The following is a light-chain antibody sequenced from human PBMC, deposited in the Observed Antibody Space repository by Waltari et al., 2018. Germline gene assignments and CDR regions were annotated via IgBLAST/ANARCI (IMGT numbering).Light chain of an antibody. CDR3: QSYDSTNHGV. V-gene: IGLV6-57*01. CDR2: ENN. J-gene: IGLJ2*01. CDR1: SGAIASNY. Sequence: FMLTQPHSVSESPGKTVTISCTRSSGAIASNYVQWYQQRPGTSPIALIYENNKRPHRVPDQFSGSIDSSSNSASLTISGLKTEDEADYYCQSYDSTNHGVFGGGTKLTVL.